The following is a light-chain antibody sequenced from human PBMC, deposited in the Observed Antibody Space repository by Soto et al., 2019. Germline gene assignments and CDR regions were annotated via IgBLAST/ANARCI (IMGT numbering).Light chain of an antibody. J-gene: IGLJ2*01. V-gene: IGLV3-1*01. CDR1: KLWDKY. CDR3: QAWDSSTYVV. CDR2: QDS. Sequence: SSELTQPPSVSVSPGQTASITCSGDKLWDKYACWYQQKPGQSPVLVIYQDSKRPSGIPERFSGSNSGNTATLTISGTQAMDEADYYCQAWDSSTYVVFGGGTKLTVL.